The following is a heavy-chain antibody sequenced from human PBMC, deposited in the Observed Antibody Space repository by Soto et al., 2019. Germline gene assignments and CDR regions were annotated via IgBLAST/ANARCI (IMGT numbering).Heavy chain of an antibody. CDR3: TGGPPNWGFDS. CDR1: GYTFTSYD. V-gene: IGHV1-8*01. CDR2: MSPKTANT. Sequence: QVQLVQSGAEVKKPGASVKVSCKASGYTFTSYDINWVRQTAGQGLEWMGWMSPKTANTGYAQKFQGRVTMTRSTSISTAYMELSSLTSEDTAVYYCTGGPPNWGFDSWGQGTPFTVSS. D-gene: IGHD7-27*01. J-gene: IGHJ5*01.